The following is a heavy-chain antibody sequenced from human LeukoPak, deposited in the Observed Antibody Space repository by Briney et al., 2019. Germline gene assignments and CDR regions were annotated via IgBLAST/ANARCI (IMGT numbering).Heavy chain of an antibody. D-gene: IGHD6-19*01. Sequence: ASVKVSCKASGGTFSSYAMNWVRQAPGKGLEWVSSISSSSSYIYYADSVKGRFTISSDNAKNSLYLQMNSLRAEDTAVYYCARDSSGWYDHWGQGTLVTVSS. CDR1: GGTFSSYA. V-gene: IGHV3-21*01. CDR3: ARDSSGWYDH. J-gene: IGHJ5*02. CDR2: ISSSSSYI.